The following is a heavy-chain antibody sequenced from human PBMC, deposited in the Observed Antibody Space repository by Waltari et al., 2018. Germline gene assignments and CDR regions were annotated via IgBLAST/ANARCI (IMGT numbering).Heavy chain of an antibody. CDR2: INADNDNT. CDR3: ARGRPPFRFIPGWFDP. J-gene: IGHJ5*02. V-gene: IGHV1-3*01. D-gene: IGHD2-21*01. Sequence: QVLLVQSGTEVKKPGASMKISCKASGYTFTTYPIHWLRQAPGQGPEWMGWINADNDNTRYSQKFQGRVTITKDTVASTVYLELTNLRSEDTAVYYCARGRPPFRFIPGWFDPWGQRTLVTVSS. CDR1: GYTFTTYP.